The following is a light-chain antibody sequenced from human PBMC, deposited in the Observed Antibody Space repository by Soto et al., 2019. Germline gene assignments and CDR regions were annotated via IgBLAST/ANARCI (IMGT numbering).Light chain of an antibody. V-gene: IGKV3-11*01. CDR2: DAS. J-gene: IGKJ1*01. CDR1: QSVSSY. Sequence: EIVLTQSPATLSLSPGERATLSCRASQSVSSYLAWYQQKPGQAPRLLIFDASNRATGIPARFSGSGSATDFTLTISSLEPEDFAVYYGQQRSNWPPTFGQGTKVEIK. CDR3: QQRSNWPPT.